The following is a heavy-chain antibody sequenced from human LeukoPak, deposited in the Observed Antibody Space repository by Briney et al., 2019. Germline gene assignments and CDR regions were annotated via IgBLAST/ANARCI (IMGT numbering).Heavy chain of an antibody. J-gene: IGHJ6*03. D-gene: IGHD2-8*01. CDR2: IFHSGGT. V-gene: IGHV4-4*02. Sequence: KTSETLSLTCAVSGGSISSTNWWSWVRQPPGKGLEWIGEIFHSGGTNYNPSLKSRISFSVDKSQNQFSLKLNSLTAADTAVYYCAANGYYSIDVWGKGTTVTVSS. CDR1: GGSISSTNW. CDR3: AANGYYSIDV.